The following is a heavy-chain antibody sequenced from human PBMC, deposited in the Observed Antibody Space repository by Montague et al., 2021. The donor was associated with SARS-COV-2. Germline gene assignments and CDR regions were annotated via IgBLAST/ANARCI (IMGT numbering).Heavy chain of an antibody. J-gene: IGHJ3*02. V-gene: IGHV4-39*01. CDR2: INHSAST. Sequence: SETLSLTCSVSGDSINNSRYYWGWLRQPPGMGLEWIGKINHSASTTYTPSLKSRVTISIDTSKNQFSLKLNSVTAADTAVYYCARGPVPSAFDIWGQGTMVTVSS. D-gene: IGHD2-2*01. CDR3: ARGPVPSAFDI. CDR1: GDSINNSRYY.